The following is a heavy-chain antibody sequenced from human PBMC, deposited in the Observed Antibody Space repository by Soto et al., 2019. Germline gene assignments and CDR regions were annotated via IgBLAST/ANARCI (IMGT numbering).Heavy chain of an antibody. CDR3: TTQWELDLSDAVRLEGF. CDR2: IKGRTGSGTI. Sequence: EVQLLQSGGGVVKPGGSLRLSCPASGFNFGVPFKNVWMEWFRQAPGKGREWVGRIKGRTGSGTIDYGAPVKGRFTISRDDSQNTVFLQLASLSTDDTAVYYCTTQWELDLSDAVRLEGFWGQGALVTVSS. CDR1: GFNFGVPFKNVW. V-gene: IGHV3-15*01. J-gene: IGHJ4*02. D-gene: IGHD1-26*01.